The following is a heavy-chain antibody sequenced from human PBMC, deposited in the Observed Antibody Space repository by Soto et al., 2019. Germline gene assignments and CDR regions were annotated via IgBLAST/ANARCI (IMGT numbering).Heavy chain of an antibody. CDR1: GFTFSDYY. CDR3: ATEKNWNGLLVYYYMDV. V-gene: IGHV3-11*01. Sequence: GGSLRLSCAASGFTFSDYYMSWIRQAPGKGLEWVSYISSSGSTIYYADSVKGRFTISRDNAKNSLYLQMNSLRAEDTAVYYCATEKNWNGLLVYYYMDVWGKGTTVTVSS. CDR2: ISSSGSTI. J-gene: IGHJ6*03. D-gene: IGHD1-1*01.